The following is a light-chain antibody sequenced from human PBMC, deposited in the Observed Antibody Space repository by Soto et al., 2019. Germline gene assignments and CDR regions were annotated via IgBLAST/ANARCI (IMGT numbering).Light chain of an antibody. CDR2: GVS. Sequence: QSALTQPASVSGSPGQSITISCTGTSSDIGDYNYVSWYQQHPGKAPKLMIFGVSNRPSGVSNRFSGSKSGNTASLTISGLQAEDEADYYCSSYRSSSTVAFGGGTKLTVL. CDR3: SSYRSSSTVA. CDR1: SSDIGDYNY. V-gene: IGLV2-14*01. J-gene: IGLJ3*02.